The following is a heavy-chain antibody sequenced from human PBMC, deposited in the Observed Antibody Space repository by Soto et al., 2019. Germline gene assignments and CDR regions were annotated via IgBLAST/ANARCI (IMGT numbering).Heavy chain of an antibody. Sequence: QITLKESGPTLVKPTQTLTLTCTFSGFSLSTSGVGVGWIRQPPGKALEWLALIYWDDDKRYSPSLKSRLTNTNDTSKNQVVLTMTNMDPVDTATYYCAHSGGQRYDSSGYLDYWGQGTLVTGSS. V-gene: IGHV2-5*02. J-gene: IGHJ4*02. D-gene: IGHD3-22*01. CDR3: AHSGGQRYDSSGYLDY. CDR1: GFSLSTSGVG. CDR2: IYWDDDK.